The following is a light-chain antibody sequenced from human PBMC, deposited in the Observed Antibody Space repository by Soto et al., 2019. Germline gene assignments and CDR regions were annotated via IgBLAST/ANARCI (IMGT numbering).Light chain of an antibody. J-gene: IGLJ1*01. CDR1: NSGFDTYNS. Sequence: QSVLTLPASVSGSPGQSITVPCTGTNSGFDTYNSVSWYQQHPGKAPRLIIYEVSNRPSGVSNRFSGSKSGNPASLTISGLQAEDEAEYYRIAYARGPISDFGSGTQVTVL. CDR3: IAYARGPISD. CDR2: EVS. V-gene: IGLV2-14*01.